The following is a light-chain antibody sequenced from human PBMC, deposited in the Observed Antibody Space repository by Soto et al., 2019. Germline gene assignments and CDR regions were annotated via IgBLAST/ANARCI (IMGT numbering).Light chain of an antibody. CDR1: QSVSSN. J-gene: IGKJ5*01. CDR3: QQYNNWHPIT. Sequence: EIVMTQSPSTLSVSPGERATLSCRASQSVSSNLAWYQQKPGQAPSLLIYGASTMATGIPARFSGSGSGTEFTLTISSLQSEDFAVYYCQQYNNWHPITFGQGTRLEIK. CDR2: GAS. V-gene: IGKV3-15*01.